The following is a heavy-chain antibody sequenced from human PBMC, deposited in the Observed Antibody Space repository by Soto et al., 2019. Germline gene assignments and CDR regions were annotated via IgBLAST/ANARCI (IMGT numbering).Heavy chain of an antibody. CDR2: ISSSGSTI. CDR1: GFTFSSYE. D-gene: IGHD3-22*01. CDR3: ASAGGYYDSSGYYSPFDY. V-gene: IGHV3-48*03. Sequence: GGSLRLSCAASGFTFSSYEMNWVRQAPGKGLEWVSYISSSGSTIYYADSVKGRFTISRDNAKNSLYLQMNSLRAEDTAVYYCASAGGYYDSSGYYSPFDYWGQGTLVTVSS. J-gene: IGHJ4*02.